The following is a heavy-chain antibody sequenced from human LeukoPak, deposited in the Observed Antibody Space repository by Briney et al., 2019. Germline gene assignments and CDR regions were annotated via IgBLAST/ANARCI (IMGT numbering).Heavy chain of an antibody. CDR1: GFTFSSYW. V-gene: IGHV3-74*01. D-gene: IGHD2-8*01. CDR2: IHSDGSST. J-gene: IGHJ4*02. CDR3: SRNGWPYYFDS. Sequence: GGSLRLSCAASGFTFSSYWMHWVRQAPGKGLVWVSRIHSDGSSTIYADSVRGGFTISRDYAKSTLYLQKTSLRAEDTAVYYCSRNGWPYYFDSWGKGTLVTVSS.